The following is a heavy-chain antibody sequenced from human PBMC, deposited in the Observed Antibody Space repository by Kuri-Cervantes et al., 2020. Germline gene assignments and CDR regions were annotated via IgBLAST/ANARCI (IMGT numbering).Heavy chain of an antibody. V-gene: IGHV3-53*01. CDR2: VHSGGNT. D-gene: IGHD2-2*03. CDR1: GFIVNNNY. Sequence: GGSLRLSCAASGFIVNNNYMAWARQAPGKGPEWVSVVHSGGNTYYADSVKGRFTISRDSSKNTVYLQMNSLRVEDTAVYYCARSWITESGYWGQGTLVTVSS. CDR3: ARSWITESGY. J-gene: IGHJ4*02.